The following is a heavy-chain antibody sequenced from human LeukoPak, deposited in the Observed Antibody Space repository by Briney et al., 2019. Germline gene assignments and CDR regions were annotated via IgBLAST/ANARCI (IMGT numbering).Heavy chain of an antibody. V-gene: IGHV4-34*09. CDR3: ARDGGTLSGSSYVY. D-gene: IGHD1-26*01. J-gene: IGHJ4*02. CDR1: GGSFSGYY. Sequence: PSETLSLTCAVYGGSFSGYYWSWIRQPPGKGLEWIGYIYYSGSTYYNPSLKSRVTISVDTSKNQFSLKLSSVTAADTAVYYCARDGGTLSGSSYVYWGQGTLVTVSS. CDR2: IYYSGST.